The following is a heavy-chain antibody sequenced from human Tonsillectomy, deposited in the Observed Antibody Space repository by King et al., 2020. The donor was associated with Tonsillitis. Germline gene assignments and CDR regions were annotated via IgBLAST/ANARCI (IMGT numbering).Heavy chain of an antibody. CDR2: VSYDVTTK. CDR1: GFTFSSYA. D-gene: IGHD3-3*01. V-gene: IGHV3-30-3*01. CDR3: ARGGEWLLSEFDY. J-gene: IGHJ4*02. Sequence: VQLVESGGGVVQPGRSLRLSCVASGFTFSSYAMHWVRQAPGKGLEWVAVVSYDVTTKYYAASVKGRSTISRDNSKNTIYLQMNILRAEDTAVYYCARGGEWLLSEFDYWGQGTLVTVSS.